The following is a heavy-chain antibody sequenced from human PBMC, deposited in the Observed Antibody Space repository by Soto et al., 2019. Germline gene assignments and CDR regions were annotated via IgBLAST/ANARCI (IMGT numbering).Heavy chain of an antibody. J-gene: IGHJ6*02. CDR2: ISGSGGST. Sequence: GGSLRLSCVASGFTFSDYAMAWVRQSPGKGLEWVSSISGSGGSTYYADSVKGRFTISRDNSKNTVFLQMNSLRAEDTAVYYCAKDHGMDVWGQGATVTVSS. CDR3: AKDHGMDV. CDR1: GFTFSDYA. V-gene: IGHV3-23*01.